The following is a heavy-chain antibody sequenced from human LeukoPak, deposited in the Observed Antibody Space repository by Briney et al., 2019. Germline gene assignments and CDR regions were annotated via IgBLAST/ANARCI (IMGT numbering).Heavy chain of an antibody. Sequence: GRSLRLSCAASGFTFSSYGTHWVRQAPGKGLEWVSSISSSSSYIYYADSVKGRFTISRDNAKNSLYLQMNSLRAEDTAVYYCARERGTIQLWYYFDYWGQGTLVTVSS. J-gene: IGHJ4*02. CDR1: GFTFSSYG. D-gene: IGHD5-18*01. CDR2: ISSSSSYI. V-gene: IGHV3-21*01. CDR3: ARERGTIQLWYYFDY.